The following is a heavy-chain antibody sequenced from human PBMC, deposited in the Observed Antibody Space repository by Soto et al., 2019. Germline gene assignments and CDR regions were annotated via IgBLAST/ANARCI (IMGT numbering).Heavy chain of an antibody. CDR1: GFMYSSYS. J-gene: IGHJ6*02. CDR2: ISLSGSQI. Sequence: EVQLVESGGGLVKPGGSVRLSCVASGFMYSSYSMSWVRQAPGKGLEWVAFISLSGSQINYADSVEGRFTISRDNAKNALYMQMNTVRVEDTAIYYCATVISCGGGTCRSVNQCYRMDVWAPRTTVTVSS. CDR3: ATVISCGGGTCRSVNQCYRMDV. D-gene: IGHD2-21*01. V-gene: IGHV3-21*01.